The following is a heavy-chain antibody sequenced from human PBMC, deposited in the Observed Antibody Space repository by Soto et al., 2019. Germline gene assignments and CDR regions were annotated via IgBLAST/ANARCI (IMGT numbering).Heavy chain of an antibody. D-gene: IGHD3-22*01. V-gene: IGHV4-31*03. J-gene: IGHJ4*02. CDR2: IYYSGST. CDR1: GGSISSSGDY. Sequence: TLSLNCTVSGGSISSSGDYSGWIRKPPGKGLEWIGYIYYSGSTYYNPSLKSRVTISVGTSKNQFSLKLSSVTAADTAVYYCASNPGYYYDSSGYYYVSYFDYWGQGTLVTVSS. CDR3: ASNPGYYYDSSGYYYVSYFDY.